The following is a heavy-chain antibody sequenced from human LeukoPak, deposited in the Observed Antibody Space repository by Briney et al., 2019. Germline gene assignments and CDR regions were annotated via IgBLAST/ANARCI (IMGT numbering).Heavy chain of an antibody. CDR3: ARVDFAPRALDY. J-gene: IGHJ4*02. Sequence: PGGSLRLSCAAFGFTLNTYTMNWVRQAPGKGLEWVSSISSSRSFISYAGSVKGRFTISRDNARNSLYLQMNSLRAEDTAVYYCARVDFAPRALDYWGQGTLVTVSS. V-gene: IGHV3-21*01. CDR1: GFTLNTYT. CDR2: ISSSRSFI.